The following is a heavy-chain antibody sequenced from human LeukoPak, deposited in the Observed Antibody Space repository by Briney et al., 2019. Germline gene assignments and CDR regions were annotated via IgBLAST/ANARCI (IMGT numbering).Heavy chain of an antibody. V-gene: IGHV4-59*01. CDR1: GGSISSYY. Sequence: SETLSLTCTVSGGSISSYYWSWIRQPPGKGLEWIGYIYYSGSTNYNPSLKSRVTISVDTSKNQFSLKLSSVTAADTAVYYCARVITMVRGVGGGWFDPWGQGTLVTVSS. CDR2: IYYSGST. J-gene: IGHJ5*02. CDR3: ARVITMVRGVGGGWFDP. D-gene: IGHD3-10*01.